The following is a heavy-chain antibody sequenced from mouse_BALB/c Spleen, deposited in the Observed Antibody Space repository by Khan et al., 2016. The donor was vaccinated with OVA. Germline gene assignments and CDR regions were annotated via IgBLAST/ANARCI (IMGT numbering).Heavy chain of an antibody. V-gene: IGHV2-9*02. CDR1: GFSLTSYG. D-gene: IGHD1-3*01. J-gene: IGHJ2*01. CDR2: IWAGGST. Sequence: VQLQESGPGLVAPSQSLSITCTVSGFSLTSYGVHWVRQPPGKGLEWLGVIWAGGSTNYNSDLMSRLSISKDNSKSQVCLKMNSLQTDDTAMYYCARLEDIWGQGTTLTVSS. CDR3: ARLEDI.